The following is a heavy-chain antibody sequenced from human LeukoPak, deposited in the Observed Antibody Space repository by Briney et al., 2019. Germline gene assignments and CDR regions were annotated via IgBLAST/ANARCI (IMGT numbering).Heavy chain of an antibody. Sequence: GGSLRLSCAASGFTFSSYWMHWVRQAPGKGLVWFSRINSDGSSTSYADSVKGRFTISRDNSKNTLYLQMNSLRAEDTAVYYCANHKYYYGSGSFDYWGQGTLVTVSS. J-gene: IGHJ4*02. CDR3: ANHKYYYGSGSFDY. V-gene: IGHV3-74*01. D-gene: IGHD3-10*01. CDR1: GFTFSSYW. CDR2: INSDGSST.